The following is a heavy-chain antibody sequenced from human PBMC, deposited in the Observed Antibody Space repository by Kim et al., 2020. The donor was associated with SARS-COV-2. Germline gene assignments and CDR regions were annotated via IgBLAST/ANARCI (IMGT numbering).Heavy chain of an antibody. CDR2: ISAYNGNT. Sequence: VKVSCKASGYTFTSYGISWVRQAPGQGLEWMGWISAYNGNTNYAQKLQGRVTMTTDTSTSTAYMELRSLRSDDTAVYYCAREATGLYYYGMDVWGQGTTVTVSS. J-gene: IGHJ6*02. V-gene: IGHV1-18*04. CDR3: AREATGLYYYGMDV. D-gene: IGHD1-26*01. CDR1: GYTFTSYG.